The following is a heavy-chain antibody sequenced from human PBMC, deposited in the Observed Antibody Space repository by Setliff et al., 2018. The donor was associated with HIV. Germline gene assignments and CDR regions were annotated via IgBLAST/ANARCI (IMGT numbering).Heavy chain of an antibody. D-gene: IGHD3-10*01. CDR2: ISGNAANT. V-gene: IGHV3-23*01. J-gene: IGHJ4*02. Sequence: PGGSLRLSCAASGFSFDDYAMHWVRQAPGQGLEWVSGISGNAANTYYGDSVKGRFTISRDNSKNTVYLQMNSLRADDTAVYYCAKRDYSSSHDHYPLFDFWGQGTLVTVSS. CDR1: GFSFDDYA. CDR3: AKRDYSSSHDHYPLFDF.